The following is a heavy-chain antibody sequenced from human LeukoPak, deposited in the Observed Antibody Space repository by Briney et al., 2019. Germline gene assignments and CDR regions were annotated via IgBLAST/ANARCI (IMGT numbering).Heavy chain of an antibody. CDR1: GFTFSSYG. D-gene: IGHD6-13*01. J-gene: IGHJ4*02. V-gene: IGHV3-33*01. Sequence: GRSLRLSCAASGFTFSSYGMHWVRRAPGKGLEWVAVIWYDGSNKYYADSVKGRFTISRDNSKNTLYLQMNSLRAEDTAVYYCARDGPVGLVLDYWGQGTLVTVSS. CDR2: IWYDGSNK. CDR3: ARDGPVGLVLDY.